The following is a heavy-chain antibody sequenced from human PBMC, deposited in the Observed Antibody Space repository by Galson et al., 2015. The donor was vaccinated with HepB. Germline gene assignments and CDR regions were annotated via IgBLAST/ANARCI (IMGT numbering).Heavy chain of an antibody. Sequence: SETLSLTCDVSGGSFRNYYWSWIRQPPGKGLEWIGDIHYIRPPNYNPSLKSRVTISIDTSKNQFSLKLTSVTAADTAMYYCARVITVAKDYFDYWDQGTLVTVSS. J-gene: IGHJ4*02. CDR3: ARVITVAKDYFDY. V-gene: IGHV4-34*01. D-gene: IGHD6-19*01. CDR2: IHYIRPP. CDR1: GGSFRNYY.